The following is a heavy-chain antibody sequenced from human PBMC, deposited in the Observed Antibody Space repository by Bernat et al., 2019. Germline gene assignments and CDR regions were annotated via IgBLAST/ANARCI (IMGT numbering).Heavy chain of an antibody. Sequence: QVQLVQSGAEVKKPGASVKVSCKASGYTFTGYYIHWVRQAPGQGLEWMGWINPNNGDTNYVQKFQGWVTMTRDPSISTAYMEVSRLTSDDTAVYYCASALGSSRWYYFDYWGQGTLVTVSS. CDR1: GYTFTGYY. CDR3: ASALGSSRWYYFDY. D-gene: IGHD6-13*01. CDR2: INPNNGDT. V-gene: IGHV1-2*04. J-gene: IGHJ4*02.